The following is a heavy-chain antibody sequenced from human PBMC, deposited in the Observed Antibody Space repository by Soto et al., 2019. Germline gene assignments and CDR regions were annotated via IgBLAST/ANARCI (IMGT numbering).Heavy chain of an antibody. Sequence: PSETLSLTCTVSGGSISSYYWCWIRHPPGKGLEWIGYIYYSGSTYYNPSLKSRVTISVDTSKNQFSLKLSSVTAADTAVYYCASYPHYGMDVWGQGTTVTVSS. CDR2: IYYSGST. CDR3: ASYPHYGMDV. CDR1: GGSISSYY. J-gene: IGHJ6*02. V-gene: IGHV4-59*08.